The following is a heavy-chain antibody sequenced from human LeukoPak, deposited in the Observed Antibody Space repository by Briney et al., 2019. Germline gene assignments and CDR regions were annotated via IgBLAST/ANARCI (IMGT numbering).Heavy chain of an antibody. J-gene: IGHJ4*02. CDR1: GGSISSYY. V-gene: IGHV4-59*08. Sequence: SETLSLTCTVSGGSISSYYWSWIRQPPGKGLEWIGYIYYSGSTNYNPSLKSRVTISVDTSKNQFSLKLSSVTAADTAVYYCARHVYYDSSGYCDYWSQGTLVTVSS. CDR2: IYYSGST. CDR3: ARHVYYDSSGYCDY. D-gene: IGHD3-22*01.